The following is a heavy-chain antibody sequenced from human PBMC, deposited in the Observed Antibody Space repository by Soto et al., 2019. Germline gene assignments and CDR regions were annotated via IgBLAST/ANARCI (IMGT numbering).Heavy chain of an antibody. CDR1: GFTFSSYG. D-gene: IGHD6-6*01. CDR3: AKDRVPFVRGSSSLDP. J-gene: IGHJ5*02. CDR2: ISYDGSNK. V-gene: IGHV3-30*18. Sequence: PGGSLRLSCAASGFTFSSYGMHWVRQAPGKGLEWVAVISYDGSNKYYADSVKGRFTISRDNSKNTLYLQMNSLRAEDTAVCYCAKDRVPFVRGSSSLDPWGQGTLVTVSA.